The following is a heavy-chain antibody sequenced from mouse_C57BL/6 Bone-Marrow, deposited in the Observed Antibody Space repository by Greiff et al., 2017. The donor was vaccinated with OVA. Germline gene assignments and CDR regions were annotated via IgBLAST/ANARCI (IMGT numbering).Heavy chain of an antibody. Sequence: EVQLQQSGAELVRPGASVKLSCTASGFNIKDDYMHWVKQRPEQGLEWIGWIDPENGDTEYASKFQGKAPITADTSSNTAYLQLSSLTSEDTAVYYCTSYGNFDDWGQGTTLTVSS. J-gene: IGHJ2*01. CDR3: TSYGNFDD. CDR1: GFNIKDDY. D-gene: IGHD2-1*01. CDR2: IDPENGDT. V-gene: IGHV14-4*01.